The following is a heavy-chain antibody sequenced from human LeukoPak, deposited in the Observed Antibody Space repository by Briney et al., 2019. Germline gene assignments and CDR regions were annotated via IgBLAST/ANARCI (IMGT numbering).Heavy chain of an antibody. J-gene: IGHJ4*02. CDR1: GFTFSNAW. D-gene: IGHD3-10*01. CDR3: TTDWFRRGQPDS. V-gene: IGHV3-15*01. CDR2: IKSKTDGGTT. Sequence: SGGSLRLSCAASGFTFSNAWMSWVRQAPGKGLEWVGRIKSKTDGGTTDYAAPVKGRFTISRDDSKNTLYLQMNTLKTEDTAVYYCTTDWFRRGQPDSWGQGTLVTVSS.